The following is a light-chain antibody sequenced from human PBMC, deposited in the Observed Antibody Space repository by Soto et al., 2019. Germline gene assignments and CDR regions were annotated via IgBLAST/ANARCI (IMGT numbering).Light chain of an antibody. CDR2: KAS. CDR1: QSINKW. CDR3: QQANSFPIT. J-gene: IGKJ5*01. V-gene: IGKV1-5*03. Sequence: DVHMTQSPSALSASVGYRFTITCRASQSINKWMAWYQLKPVKAPQLLIYKASSLQSGVPSRFRGSGSGTDFTLTISSLQPEDFETYYCQQANSFPITFGQGTRLEIK.